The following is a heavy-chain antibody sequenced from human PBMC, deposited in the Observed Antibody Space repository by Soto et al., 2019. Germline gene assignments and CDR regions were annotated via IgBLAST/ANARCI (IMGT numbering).Heavy chain of an antibody. D-gene: IGHD3-9*01. CDR2: ISAYNGNT. CDR3: ARDLTCYDILTGGRSGANWFDP. Sequence: QVQLVQSGAEVKKPGASVKVSCKASGYTFTSYGISWVRQAPGQGLEWMGWISAYNGNTNYAQKLQGRVTMTTDTTTSTAYMELRSLRSDDTAVYYCARDLTCYDILTGGRSGANWFDPWGQGTLVTVSS. V-gene: IGHV1-18*01. J-gene: IGHJ5*02. CDR1: GYTFTSYG.